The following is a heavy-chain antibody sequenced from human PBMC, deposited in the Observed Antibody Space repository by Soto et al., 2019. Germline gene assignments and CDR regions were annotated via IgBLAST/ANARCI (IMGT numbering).Heavy chain of an antibody. Sequence: PGESLKISSKGSGYSFTSYWISWVRQMPEKGLEWMGRIDPSDSYTNYSPSFQGHVTISADKSISTAYLQWSSLKASDTAMYYCARLFLGYCSSTSCLHGMDVWRQGTTVNVSS. CDR1: GYSFTSYW. D-gene: IGHD2-2*01. CDR3: ARLFLGYCSSTSCLHGMDV. V-gene: IGHV5-10-1*01. J-gene: IGHJ6*01. CDR2: IDPSDSYT.